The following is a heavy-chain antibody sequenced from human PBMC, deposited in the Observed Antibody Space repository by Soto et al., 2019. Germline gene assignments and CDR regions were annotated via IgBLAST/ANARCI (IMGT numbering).Heavy chain of an antibody. Sequence: EVQLLESGGGFVQPGGSLRLSCAASGFTFSSYAMSWVRQAPGKGLEWVSAISGSGGSTYYADSVKGRFTISGDNSKNTLYLQMNSLRAEDTAVYYCAKPNSSGYYNDAFDIWGQGTMVTVSS. CDR1: GFTFSSYA. CDR3: AKPNSSGYYNDAFDI. CDR2: ISGSGGST. J-gene: IGHJ3*02. V-gene: IGHV3-23*01. D-gene: IGHD3-22*01.